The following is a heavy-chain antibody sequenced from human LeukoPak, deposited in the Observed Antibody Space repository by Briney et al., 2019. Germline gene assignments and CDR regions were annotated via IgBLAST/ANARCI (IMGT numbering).Heavy chain of an antibody. J-gene: IGHJ4*02. Sequence: GGSLRLSCAASGFTFHHYSMHWVRQPPGKGLEWVSLISWDGGITYYADSVRGRFTIPRDNSKNSLSLEMNSLGTEDTALYYCAKDSNTGGYSFGSWGQGTLVTVTS. CDR2: ISWDGGIT. V-gene: IGHV3-43*01. D-gene: IGHD5-12*01. CDR1: GFTFHHYS. CDR3: AKDSNTGGYSFGS.